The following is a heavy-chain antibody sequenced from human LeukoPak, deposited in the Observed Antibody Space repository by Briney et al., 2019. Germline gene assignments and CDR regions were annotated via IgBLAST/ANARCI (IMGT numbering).Heavy chain of an antibody. CDR1: GFTFSSYA. D-gene: IGHD3-16*01. CDR2: ISGSSSRT. CDR3: ATGDYDYRYYFDY. J-gene: IGHJ4*02. Sequence: GGSLRLSCAASGFTFSSYAMSGVRQAPGKGREWVSAISGSSSRTYYADSVRGRFAISGDNSKNTLYLQMNSLRAEDTAVYYCATGDYDYRYYFDYWGQGSLVTVSS. V-gene: IGHV3-23*01.